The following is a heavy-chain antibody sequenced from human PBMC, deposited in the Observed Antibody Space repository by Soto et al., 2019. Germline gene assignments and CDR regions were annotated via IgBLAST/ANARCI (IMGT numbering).Heavy chain of an antibody. D-gene: IGHD3-3*01. Sequence: GGSLRLSCAASGFTFSSYAMSWVRQAPGKGLEWVSAISGSGGSTYYADSVKGRFTISRDNSKNTLYLQMNSLRAEDTAVYYCAKHYDFWSGQNWFDPWGQGTLVTVSS. J-gene: IGHJ5*02. CDR2: ISGSGGST. CDR3: AKHYDFWSGQNWFDP. CDR1: GFTFSSYA. V-gene: IGHV3-23*01.